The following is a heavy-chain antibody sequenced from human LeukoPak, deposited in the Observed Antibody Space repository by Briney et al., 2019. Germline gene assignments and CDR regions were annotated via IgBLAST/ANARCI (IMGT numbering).Heavy chain of an antibody. CDR2: ISGDGGST. Sequence: GGSLRLSCAVSGFSFPGNAMHWVSQVQGKGLEWVSLISGDGGSTYYADSVKGRFTISRDNSKNSLHLQMNSLTTEDTALYYCARGDQWLIHYWGQGTLVTVSS. CDR3: ARGDQWLIHY. J-gene: IGHJ4*02. D-gene: IGHD6-19*01. V-gene: IGHV3-43*02. CDR1: GFSFPGNA.